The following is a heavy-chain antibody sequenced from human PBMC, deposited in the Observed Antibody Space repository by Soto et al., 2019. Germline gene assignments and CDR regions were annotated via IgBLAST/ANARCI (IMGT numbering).Heavy chain of an antibody. CDR2: VHDRETA. CDR1: GGSVSSHDYD. V-gene: IGHV4-31*03. Sequence: HVQLQESGPGLLRPSQTLSLTCSVSGGSVSSHDYDWTWVRQRPGKGLEWIGFVHDRETADYNPSLKSRVSMSVDTFKNKFSLRLSSVTAAASAVYYCARRKSLDVWGQGITVIVSS. J-gene: IGHJ6*02. CDR3: ARRKSLDV.